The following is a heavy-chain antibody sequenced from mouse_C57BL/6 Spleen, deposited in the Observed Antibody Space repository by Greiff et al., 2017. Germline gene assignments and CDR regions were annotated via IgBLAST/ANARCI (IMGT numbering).Heavy chain of an antibody. J-gene: IGHJ4*01. CDR3: VSYYYGSSYDAMDY. CDR1: GFSFNTYA. V-gene: IGHV10-1*01. D-gene: IGHD1-1*01. CDR2: IRSKSNNYAT. Sequence: EVKLVESGGGLVQPKGSLKLSCAASGFSFNTYAMNWVRQAPGKGLEWVARIRSKSNNYATYYADSVKDRFTISRDDSESMLYLQMNNLKTEDTAMYYCVSYYYGSSYDAMDYWGQGTSVTVSS.